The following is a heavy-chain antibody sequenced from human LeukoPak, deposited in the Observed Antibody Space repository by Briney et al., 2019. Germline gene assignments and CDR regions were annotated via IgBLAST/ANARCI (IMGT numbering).Heavy chain of an antibody. D-gene: IGHD1-26*01. CDR1: GGTFSSYA. V-gene: IGHV1-69*06. Sequence: ASVKVSCKASGGTFSSYAISWVRQAPGQGLEWMGGIIPIFGTANYAQKFQGRVTITADKSTSTAYMELSSLRSEDTAVYYCAREYSGSYYIGGNWFDPWGQGTLVTVSS. J-gene: IGHJ5*02. CDR2: IIPIFGTA. CDR3: AREYSGSYYIGGNWFDP.